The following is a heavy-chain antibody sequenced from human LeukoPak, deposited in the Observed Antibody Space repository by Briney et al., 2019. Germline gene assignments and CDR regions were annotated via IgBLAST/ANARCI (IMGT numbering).Heavy chain of an antibody. Sequence: GGSLRLSCAASGFTFSDSAMHWVRQASGKGLEWVGRIRSKAKNYATEFAASVKGRFIISRDDSKSMAYLQMDSLKTEDTAVYYCTRPGSGSSRDYWGQGTLVTVSS. D-gene: IGHD3-10*01. J-gene: IGHJ4*02. CDR2: IRSKAKNYAT. CDR3: TRPGSGSSRDY. CDR1: GFTFSDSA. V-gene: IGHV3-73*01.